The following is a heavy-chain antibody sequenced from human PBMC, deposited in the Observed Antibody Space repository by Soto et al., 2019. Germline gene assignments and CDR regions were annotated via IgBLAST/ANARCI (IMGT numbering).Heavy chain of an antibody. CDR3: ARGVSYRGHFDY. CDR1: GGSISSHGYY. J-gene: IGHJ4*02. CDR2: IYHSGST. Sequence: QVQLQESGPGLVKPSQTLSLTCNVSGGSISSHGYYWTWIRQHPGKGLEWIGYIYHSGSTYYNPSLKSRLTISVETSKSQFSLKLSSVTAADTAVYYCARGVSYRGHFDYWGQGTLVTVSS. V-gene: IGHV4-31*02. D-gene: IGHD1-26*01.